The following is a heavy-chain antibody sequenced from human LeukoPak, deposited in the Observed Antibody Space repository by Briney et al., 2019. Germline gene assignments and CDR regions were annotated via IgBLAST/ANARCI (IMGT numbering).Heavy chain of an antibody. CDR3: AREGGAFDI. Sequence: GGSLRLSCAASGFTFSSYWMHWVRRAPGKGLVWVSRIKTDGISTSYPDSVKGRFTISRDNAKNTLYLQMNSLRAEDTAVYYCAREGGAFDIWGQGTMVTVSS. CDR2: IKTDGIST. J-gene: IGHJ3*02. CDR1: GFTFSSYW. D-gene: IGHD3-16*01. V-gene: IGHV3-74*01.